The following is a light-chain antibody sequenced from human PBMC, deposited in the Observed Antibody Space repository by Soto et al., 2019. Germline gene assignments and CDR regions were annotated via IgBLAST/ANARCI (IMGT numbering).Light chain of an antibody. V-gene: IGKV1-17*01. CDR1: LDIRCD. J-gene: IGKJ1*01. CDR3: RVPAQLPWA. CDR2: AGS. Sequence: TKTCRASLDIRCDLAWYQQQLGKAPKRLIYAGSSLQSGVPSRFSGSGSGRDTTLICSLVQPEDPVSYSLRVPAQLPWAFAEGTKVDIK.